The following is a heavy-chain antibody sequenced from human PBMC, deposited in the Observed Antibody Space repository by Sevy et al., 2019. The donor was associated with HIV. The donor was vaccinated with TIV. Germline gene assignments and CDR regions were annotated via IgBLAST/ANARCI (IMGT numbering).Heavy chain of an antibody. CDR2: VYHSGST. CDR3: ARDLGLGIQFDY. Sequence: SETLSLTCTVSGYSFGSIYYWGWIRQPPGKGLEWIGSVYHSGSTYYNPSLKSRVTISVDTSKNRFSLKVTSVTAADTVVYYCARDLGLGIQFDYWGQGTLVTVSS. CDR1: GYSFGSIYY. V-gene: IGHV4-38-2*02. D-gene: IGHD3-9*01. J-gene: IGHJ4*02.